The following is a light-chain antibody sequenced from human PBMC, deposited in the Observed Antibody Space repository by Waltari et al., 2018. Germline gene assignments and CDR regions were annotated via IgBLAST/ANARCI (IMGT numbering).Light chain of an antibody. Sequence: EIVLTQSPATLSLSPGERVTLSCRASQSVSSSYLAWYQQKPGLAPRLLIYDTSSRATGIPDRFSGSGSGTDFTLTISRLEPEDFAVYYCQQYGSSPYTFGQGTKMEIK. J-gene: IGKJ2*01. CDR3: QQYGSSPYT. CDR2: DTS. V-gene: IGKV3D-20*01. CDR1: QSVSSSY.